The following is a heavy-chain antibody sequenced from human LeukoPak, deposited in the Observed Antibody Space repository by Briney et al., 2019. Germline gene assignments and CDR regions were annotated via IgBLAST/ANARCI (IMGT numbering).Heavy chain of an antibody. V-gene: IGHV5-51*01. CDR2: IYPGDSGT. D-gene: IGHD3-10*01. J-gene: IGHJ1*01. Sequence: GESLKISCKASGYSFTNYWIGWVRQMPGKGLEWMGIIYPGDSGTRYSPSFQGQVTISVDKSISTAYLQRSSLQASDTAIYYCATYAGSSSKYFRDWGQGTLVTVSS. CDR3: ATYAGSSSKYFRD. CDR1: GYSFTNYW.